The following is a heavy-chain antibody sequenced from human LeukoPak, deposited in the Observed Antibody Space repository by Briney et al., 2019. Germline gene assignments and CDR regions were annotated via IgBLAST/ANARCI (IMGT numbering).Heavy chain of an antibody. CDR2: IYPGDSDT. CDR1: GYSFTSYW. D-gene: IGHD1-26*01. Sequence: GESLKISCKGSGYSFTSYWIGWVRQMPGKGLEWMGIIYPGDSDTRYSPSFQGQVTISAGKSISTAYLQWSSLKASDTAMYYCARGGSSNNYYYYYMDVWGKGTTVTVSS. V-gene: IGHV5-51*01. CDR3: ARGGSSNNYYYYYMDV. J-gene: IGHJ6*03.